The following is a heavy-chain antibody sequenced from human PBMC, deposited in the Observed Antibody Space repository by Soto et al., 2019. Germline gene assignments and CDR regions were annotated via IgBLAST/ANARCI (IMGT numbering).Heavy chain of an antibody. D-gene: IGHD2-15*01. CDR3: ARPAQYCSGGSCYLGAFDI. CDR2: ISAYNGNT. Sequence: ASVKVSCKASGYTFTSYGISWVRQAPGQGLEWMGWISAYNGNTNYAQKLQGRVTMTTDTSTSTAYMELRSLRSDDTAVYYCARPAQYCSGGSCYLGAFDIWGQGTMVTV. V-gene: IGHV1-18*04. CDR1: GYTFTSYG. J-gene: IGHJ3*02.